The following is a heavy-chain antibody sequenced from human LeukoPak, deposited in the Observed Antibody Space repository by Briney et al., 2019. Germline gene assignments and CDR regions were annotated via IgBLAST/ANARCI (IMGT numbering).Heavy chain of an antibody. Sequence: GESLQISCQGSGYSFTSYWIGWVRQMPGKGLEWMGIIYPGDSDTRYSPSFQGQVTISADKSISTAYLQWSSLKASDTAVYYCARLGREMATITGHFDYWGQGTLVTVSS. CDR1: GYSFTSYW. V-gene: IGHV5-51*01. CDR2: IYPGDSDT. CDR3: ARLGREMATITGHFDY. J-gene: IGHJ4*02. D-gene: IGHD5-24*01.